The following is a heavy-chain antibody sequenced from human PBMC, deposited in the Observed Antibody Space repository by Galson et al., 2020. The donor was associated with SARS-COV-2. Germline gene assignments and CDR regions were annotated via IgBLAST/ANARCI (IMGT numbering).Heavy chain of an antibody. D-gene: IGHD6-25*01. V-gene: IGHV4-38-2*01. J-gene: IGHJ4*02. Sequence: SETLSLTCAVSGYSISSGYYWGWIRQPPGKGLEWIGSIYHSGSTYYNPSLKSRVTISVDTSKNQFSLKLSSVTAADTAVYYCARQNRQRGFWDWGQGTLVTVSS. CDR2: IYHSGST. CDR3: ARQNRQRGFWD. CDR1: GYSISSGYY.